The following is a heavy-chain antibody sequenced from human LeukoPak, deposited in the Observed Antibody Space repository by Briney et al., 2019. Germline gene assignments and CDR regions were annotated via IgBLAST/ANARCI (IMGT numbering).Heavy chain of an antibody. CDR2: INWNGGST. CDR3: AKLCSSTSCWDY. J-gene: IGHJ4*02. D-gene: IGHD2-2*01. V-gene: IGHV3-20*04. Sequence: GGSLRLSCAASGFTFDDYGMSWVRQAPGKGLEWVSGINWNGGSTGYADSVKGRFTISRDSAKNSLYLQMNSLRAEDTAVYYCAKLCSSTSCWDYWGQGTLVTVSS. CDR1: GFTFDDYG.